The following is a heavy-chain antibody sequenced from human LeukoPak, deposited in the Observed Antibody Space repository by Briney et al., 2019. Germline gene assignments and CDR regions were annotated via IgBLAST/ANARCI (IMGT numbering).Heavy chain of an antibody. J-gene: IGHJ6*02. D-gene: IGHD2-15*01. V-gene: IGHV3-9*01. CDR1: GFTFSSYA. CDR3: AKDHRNGYDCSGGSCYSDAYYYYGMDV. CDR2: ISWNSGSI. Sequence: HSGGSLRLSCAASGFTFSSYAMHWVRQAPGKGLEWVSGISWNSGSIGYADSVEGRFTISRDNAKNSLYLQMNSLRAEDTALYYCAKDHRNGYDCSGGSCYSDAYYYYGMDVWGQGTTVTVSS.